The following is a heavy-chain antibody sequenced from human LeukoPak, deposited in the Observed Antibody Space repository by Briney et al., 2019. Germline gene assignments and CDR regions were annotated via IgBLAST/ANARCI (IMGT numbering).Heavy chain of an antibody. Sequence: ASVTVSCKASGGTFSSYAISWVRQAPGQGLEWMGGIIPIFGTANYAQKFQGRVTITADESTSTAYMELSSLRSEDTAVYYCARQGYCTNGVCYSVWGQGTLVTVSS. J-gene: IGHJ4*02. CDR3: ARQGYCTNGVCYSV. CDR2: IIPIFGTA. CDR1: GGTFSSYA. D-gene: IGHD2-8*01. V-gene: IGHV1-69*13.